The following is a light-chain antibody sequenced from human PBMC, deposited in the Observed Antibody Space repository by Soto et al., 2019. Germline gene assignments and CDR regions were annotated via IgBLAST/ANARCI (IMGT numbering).Light chain of an antibody. J-gene: IGKJ1*01. Sequence: EIVLTQSPGTLSLSPGERATLSCRASQSVSNTYLAWYQQKPGQAPRLLIYGASRRATGITDRFSGSGSGTDFTLTISRLEPEDFAVYFCHQYGTSPRTFGPGTKVEF. V-gene: IGKV3-20*01. CDR2: GAS. CDR1: QSVSNTY. CDR3: HQYGTSPRT.